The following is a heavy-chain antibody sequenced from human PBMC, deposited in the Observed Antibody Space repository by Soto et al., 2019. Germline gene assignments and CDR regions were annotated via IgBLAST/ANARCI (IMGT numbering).Heavy chain of an antibody. D-gene: IGHD2-2*01. CDR1: GFNFISYN. CDR2: ITDSSSTI. CDR3: ARDKGSTSWHSFDY. Sequence: WGSLRLSWAASGFNFISYNMNWVRQAPGRGLEWVSYITDSSSTIQYADSVKGRFTTSRDNGKNSLYLQMNSLRAEDTAVYYCARDKGSTSWHSFDYWGQGTLVTVSS. J-gene: IGHJ4*02. V-gene: IGHV3-48*01.